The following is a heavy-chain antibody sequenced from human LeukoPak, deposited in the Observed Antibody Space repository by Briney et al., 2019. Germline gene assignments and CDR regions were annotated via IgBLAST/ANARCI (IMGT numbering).Heavy chain of an antibody. D-gene: IGHD3-22*01. CDR3: AILPARDTYYYDRSGYYRPGVH. V-gene: IGHV4-39*07. Sequence: SEALSLTCTVSGGAISSSHYYWGWIRQPPGKGLEWIGSIYYSGSTSYNSSLKSRVTISVDTSKNQFSLKLSSVTAADTAVYYCAILPARDTYYYDRSGYYRPGVHWGQGTLVTVSS. J-gene: IGHJ4*02. CDR1: GGAISSSHYY. CDR2: IYYSGST.